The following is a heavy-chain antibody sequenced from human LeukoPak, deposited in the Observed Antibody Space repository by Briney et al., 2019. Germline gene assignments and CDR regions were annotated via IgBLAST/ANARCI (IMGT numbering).Heavy chain of an antibody. CDR3: ARGREYSYGPLKY. J-gene: IGHJ4*02. D-gene: IGHD5-18*01. CDR1: GFTFGGYY. Sequence: PGGSLRLPCAASGFTFGGYYMTWIRQAPGKGLDWVSYISSSGSVIYYADSVKGRFTISRDNARNSLYLQMNSLRAEGTAVYYCARGREYSYGPLKYWGQGTLVTVSS. V-gene: IGHV3-11*01. CDR2: ISSSGSVI.